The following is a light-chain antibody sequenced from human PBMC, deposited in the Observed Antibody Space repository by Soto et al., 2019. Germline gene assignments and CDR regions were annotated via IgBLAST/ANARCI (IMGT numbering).Light chain of an antibody. J-gene: IGLJ1*01. CDR3: GSWDSSLSAYV. CDR2: DDN. CDR1: ISNIGGNS. Sequence: QPLLTQPPCVSAAPGQKVTISCSGSISNIGGNSVSWYQQLPGTAPKLLIYDDNKRPSGIPDRFSGSKYGTSATLGITGFQTGDEADYYCGSWDSSLSAYVFGTGTKVTVL. V-gene: IGLV1-51*01.